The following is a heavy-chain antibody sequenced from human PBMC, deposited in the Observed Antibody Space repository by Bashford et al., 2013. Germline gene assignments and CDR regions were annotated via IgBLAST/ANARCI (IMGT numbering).Heavy chain of an antibody. V-gene: IGHV3-49*03. D-gene: IGHD3/OR15-3a*01. Sequence: VDSGGSLRLSCLLSGLTFSDYGVNWFRQAPGKGLEWVSFIRSRSYGEPPQYAAPVRGRFTISRDDSKSIAYLQMNNLKIEDTAMYYCTGNSAYDFFNDYWGQGTLVTVSS. J-gene: IGHJ4*02. CDR3: TGNSAYDFFNDY. CDR2: IRSRSYGEPP. CDR1: GLTFSDYG.